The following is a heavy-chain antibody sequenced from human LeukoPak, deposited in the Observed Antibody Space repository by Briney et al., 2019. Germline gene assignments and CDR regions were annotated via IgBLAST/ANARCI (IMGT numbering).Heavy chain of an antibody. Sequence: PGGSLRLSCAASGFTFSSYGMHWVRQAPGEGLEWVAFIRYDGSNKYYADSVKGRFTISRDNSKNTLYLQMNSLRAEDTAVYYCAKWAAPDCGGDCSSDYWGQGTLVTVSS. CDR1: GFTFSSYG. V-gene: IGHV3-30*02. J-gene: IGHJ4*02. D-gene: IGHD2-21*01. CDR2: IRYDGSNK. CDR3: AKWAAPDCGGDCSSDY.